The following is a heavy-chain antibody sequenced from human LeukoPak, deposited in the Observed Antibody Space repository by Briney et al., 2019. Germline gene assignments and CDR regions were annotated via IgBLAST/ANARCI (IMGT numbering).Heavy chain of an antibody. CDR3: AKHYYDSSGYYRKLNYFDY. CDR2: ISGSGGST. Sequence: GGSLRLSCAASGFTFSSYAMSGVRQAPGKGLEWVSAISGSGGSTYYADSGKGRFTISRDNCKNTLYLQMNSLRDEDTAVYYCAKHYYDSSGYYRKLNYFDYWGQGTLVTVSS. V-gene: IGHV3-23*01. D-gene: IGHD3-22*01. J-gene: IGHJ4*02. CDR1: GFTFSSYA.